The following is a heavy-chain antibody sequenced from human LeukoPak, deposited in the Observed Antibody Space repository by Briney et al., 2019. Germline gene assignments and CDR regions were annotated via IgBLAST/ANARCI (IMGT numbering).Heavy chain of an antibody. CDR3: ARSQGRRYFDL. CDR2: ISSSSNYI. CDR1: GFTFSSYS. Sequence: GGSLRLSCAASGFTFSSYSMNWVRQAPGKGLEWVSSISSSSNYIYYADSVKGRFTISRDNAKNSLYLQMNSLRAEDTAVYYCARSQGRRYFDLWGRGTLVTVSS. J-gene: IGHJ2*01. V-gene: IGHV3-21*01.